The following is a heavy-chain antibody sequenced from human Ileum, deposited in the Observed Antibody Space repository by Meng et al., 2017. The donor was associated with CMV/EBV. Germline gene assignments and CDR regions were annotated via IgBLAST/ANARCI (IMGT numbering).Heavy chain of an antibody. CDR1: AGSISSGDDY. Sequence: HVQLPGPCPCVVTPSQPLSPPGPVSAGSISSGDDYCSWIRQPPGKGLEWIGYIYYSGSTYYNPSLKSRVTISVDTSKNQFSLKLSSVTAADTAVYYCARERRYYGSGSYYTAHWGQGTLVTVSS. D-gene: IGHD3-10*01. J-gene: IGHJ4*02. CDR2: IYYSGST. CDR3: ARERRYYGSGSYYTAH. V-gene: IGHV4-30-4*08.